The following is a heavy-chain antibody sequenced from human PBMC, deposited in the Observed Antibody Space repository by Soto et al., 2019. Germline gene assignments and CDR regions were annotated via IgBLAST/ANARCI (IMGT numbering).Heavy chain of an antibody. Sequence: GGSLRLSCAASGFTFSSYGMHWVRQAPGKGLEWVAVIWYGGSNKYYADSVKGRFTISRDTSKKKLYLQMNSLRAEDTAVYYCARDPSIAAAGGPLKWELNPLYNMDVWGQGTTVTVSS. CDR2: IWYGGSNK. CDR3: ARDPSIAAAGGPLKWELNPLYNMDV. J-gene: IGHJ6*02. CDR1: GFTFSSYG. D-gene: IGHD6-13*01. V-gene: IGHV3-33*01.